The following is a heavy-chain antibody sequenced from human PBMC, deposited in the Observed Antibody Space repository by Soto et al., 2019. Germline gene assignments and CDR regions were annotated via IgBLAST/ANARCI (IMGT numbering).Heavy chain of an antibody. J-gene: IGHJ5*02. CDR1: GFTVSSNY. Sequence: EVPLVESGGGLVQPGGSLRLSCAASGFTVSSNYMSWVRQAPGKGLEWVSVIYSGGSTYYADSVKGRFTISRHNSKNTLYLQMNSLRAEDTAVYYCARVEYSSSWYEPNWFDPWGQGTLVTVSS. V-gene: IGHV3-53*04. CDR3: ARVEYSSSWYEPNWFDP. D-gene: IGHD6-13*01. CDR2: IYSGGST.